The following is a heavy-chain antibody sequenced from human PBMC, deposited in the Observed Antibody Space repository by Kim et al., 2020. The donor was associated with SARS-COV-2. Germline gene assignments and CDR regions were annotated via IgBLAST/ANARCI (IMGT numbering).Heavy chain of an antibody. CDR1: GFTFSNSW. Sequence: GGSLRLSCAVSGFTFSNSWMSWVRQAPGKGLEWVANIKQDGSERNYLDSVKGRFTVSRDNAKNSLYLQMDSLRTEDTAVYYCATGGRSIGYWGQGTLVTV. J-gene: IGHJ4*02. CDR3: ATGGRSIGY. CDR2: IKQDGSER. D-gene: IGHD2-2*01. V-gene: IGHV3-7*01.